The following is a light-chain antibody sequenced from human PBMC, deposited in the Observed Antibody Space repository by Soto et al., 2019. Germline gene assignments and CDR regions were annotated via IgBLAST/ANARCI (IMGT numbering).Light chain of an antibody. V-gene: IGLV2-8*01. Sequence: QSALTQPPSASGSPGQSVTISCTGTSSDVGGYNYVSWYQQHPGKAPKLMIYEVSKRPSGAPDRFSGSKSGNMASLTVSGLQAEDEADYYCSSYAGSNTFVVFGGGTKLTVL. CDR3: SSYAGSNTFVV. CDR2: EVS. CDR1: SSDVGGYNY. J-gene: IGLJ2*01.